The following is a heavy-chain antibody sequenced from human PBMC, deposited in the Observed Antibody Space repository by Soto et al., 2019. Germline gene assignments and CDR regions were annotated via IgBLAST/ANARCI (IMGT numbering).Heavy chain of an antibody. Sequence: GGSLRLSCAASGFTFSSYGMHWVRQAPGKGLEWVAVIWYDGSNKYYADSVKGRFTISRDNSKNTLYLQMNSLRAEDTAVYYCAISGYELGFDYWGQGTQVTVSS. V-gene: IGHV3-33*01. CDR2: IWYDGSNK. D-gene: IGHD5-12*01. CDR1: GFTFSSYG. CDR3: AISGYELGFDY. J-gene: IGHJ4*02.